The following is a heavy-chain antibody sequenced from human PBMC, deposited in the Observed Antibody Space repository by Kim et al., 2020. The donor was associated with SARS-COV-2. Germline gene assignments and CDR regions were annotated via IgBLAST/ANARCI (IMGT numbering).Heavy chain of an antibody. D-gene: IGHD5-18*01. CDR1: GFTFSSYS. CDR2: ISSSSSYI. V-gene: IGHV3-21*04. Sequence: GGSLRLSCAASGFTFSSYSMNWVRQAPGKGLEWVSSISSSSSYIYYADSVKGRFTISRDNAKNSLYLQMNSLRAEDTAVYYCARLYSSVLFDYYYYGMDVWGQGTTVTVSS. J-gene: IGHJ6*02. CDR3: ARLYSSVLFDYYYYGMDV.